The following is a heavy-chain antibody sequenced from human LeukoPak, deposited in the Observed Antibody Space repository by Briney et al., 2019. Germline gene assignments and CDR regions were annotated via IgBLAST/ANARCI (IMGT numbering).Heavy chain of an antibody. CDR2: IYTSGST. J-gene: IGHJ4*02. Sequence: SETLSLTCTVSGGSISSYYWSWIRRPPGKGLEWIGRIYTSGSTNYDPSLKSRVTMSVDTSKNQFSLKLSSVTAADAAVYYCAREAVGYYDSSGYYLFDYWGQGTLVTVSS. CDR1: GGSISSYY. V-gene: IGHV4-4*07. D-gene: IGHD3-22*01. CDR3: AREAVGYYDSSGYYLFDY.